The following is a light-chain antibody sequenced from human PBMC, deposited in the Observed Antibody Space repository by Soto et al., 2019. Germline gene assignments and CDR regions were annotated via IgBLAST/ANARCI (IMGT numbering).Light chain of an antibody. Sequence: QSALTQPASVSGSHGQSITISCTGTSSDFGGYNYVSWYQQHPGKAPKLMSYDVSNRPSGVSNRFSGSKSGNTASLTISGLQAEDEADYYCSSYTSSSTVVFGGGTKLTVL. CDR2: DVS. CDR1: SSDFGGYNY. CDR3: SSYTSSSTVV. V-gene: IGLV2-14*01. J-gene: IGLJ2*01.